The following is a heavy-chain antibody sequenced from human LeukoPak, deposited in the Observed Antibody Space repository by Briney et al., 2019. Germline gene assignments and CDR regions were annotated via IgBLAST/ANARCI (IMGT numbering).Heavy chain of an antibody. D-gene: IGHD3-22*01. J-gene: IGHJ3*02. CDR2: IIPIFGTA. CDR3: ARHGDSSGSERACDI. V-gene: IGHV1-69*05. Sequence: SVKVSCKASGGTFSSYAISWVRQAPGQGLEWMGGIIPIFGTANYAQKFQGRVTITTDESTSTAYMELSSLKASDTAMYYCARHGDSSGSERACDIWGQGTMVTVSS. CDR1: GGTFSSYA.